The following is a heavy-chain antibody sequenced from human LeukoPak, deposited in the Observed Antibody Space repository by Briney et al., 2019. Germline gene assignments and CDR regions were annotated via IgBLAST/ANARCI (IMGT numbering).Heavy chain of an antibody. V-gene: IGHV1-46*01. J-gene: IGHJ4*02. Sequence: GASVKVSCKASGYTFTSYYMHWVRQAPGQGLEWMGIINPSGGSTSYAQKFQGRVTMTRDMSTSTVYMELSSLRSEDTAVYYCARQAGHTRGYSYGSGKLSEFDYWGQGTLVTVSS. CDR2: INPSGGST. CDR1: GYTFTSYY. CDR3: ARQAGHTRGYSYGSGKLSEFDY. D-gene: IGHD5-18*01.